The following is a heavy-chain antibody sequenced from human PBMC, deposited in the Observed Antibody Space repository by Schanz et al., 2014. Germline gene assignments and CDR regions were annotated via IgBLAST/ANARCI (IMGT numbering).Heavy chain of an antibody. D-gene: IGHD3-3*01. Sequence: EQLVESGGGLVQPGGSLRLSCAASGFNFKAYAMSWVRQAPGKGLEWVSGIEFSGGTTYYADSVKGRFTISRDNAKNSLYLQMNSLTAEDTAVYYCARGVRIDYWGQGTLVTVSS. V-gene: IGHV3-23*04. CDR1: GFNFKAYA. J-gene: IGHJ4*02. CDR2: IEFSGGTT. CDR3: ARGVRIDY.